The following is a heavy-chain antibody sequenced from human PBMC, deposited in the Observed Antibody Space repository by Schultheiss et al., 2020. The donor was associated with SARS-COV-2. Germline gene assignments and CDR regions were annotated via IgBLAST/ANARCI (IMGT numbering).Heavy chain of an antibody. V-gene: IGHV1-18*01. CDR3: ATSLITGTTIEELSLED. CDR2: ISAYNGNT. CDR1: GYIFSSYG. Sequence: ASVKVSCKASGYIFSSYGISWVRQAPGQGLEWMGWISAYNGNTKYSQKFQGRVTITRDTSASTAYMELSSLRSEDTAVYYCATSLITGTTIEELSLEDWGQGTGDTVS. J-gene: IGHJ4*02. D-gene: IGHD1-7*01.